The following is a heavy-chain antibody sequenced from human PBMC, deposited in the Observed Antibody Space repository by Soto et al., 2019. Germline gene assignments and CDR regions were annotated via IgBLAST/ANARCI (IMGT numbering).Heavy chain of an antibody. J-gene: IGHJ4*02. CDR3: ARARGSYYNFDY. CDR1: GGYLSTYY. D-gene: IGHD3-10*01. CDR2: IYYSGST. Sequence: PSDTLSLTCTVSGGYLSTYYWSWIRQPPGKGLEWIGYIYYSGSTNYNPSLKSRVTISVDTSKNQFSLKLNSVTAADTALFYCARARGSYYNFDYWGQGTLVTVSS. V-gene: IGHV4-59*07.